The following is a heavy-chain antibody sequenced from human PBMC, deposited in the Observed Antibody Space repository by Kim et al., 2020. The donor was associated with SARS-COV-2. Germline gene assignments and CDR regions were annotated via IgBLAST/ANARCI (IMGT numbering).Heavy chain of an antibody. J-gene: IGHJ4*02. CDR3: ARGQRVLGY. CDR2: ST. V-gene: IGHV4-34*01. Sequence: STNYTPSLKSRVTISVDTSKNQFSLKLSSVTAADTAVYYCARGQRVLGYWGQGTLVTVPS.